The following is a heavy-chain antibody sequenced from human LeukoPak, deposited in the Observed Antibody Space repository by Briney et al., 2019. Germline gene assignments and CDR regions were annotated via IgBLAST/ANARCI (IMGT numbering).Heavy chain of an antibody. V-gene: IGHV3-15*07. CDR1: GFTFNTY. CDR3: TTGTQLGVDAFDI. CDR2: IKSKTDGGTT. J-gene: IGHJ3*02. Sequence: GGSLRLSCAASGFTFNTYMNWVRQAPGKGLEWVGRIKSKTDGGTTDYAAPVKGRFTISRDDSKNTLYLQMNSLKTEDTAVYYCTTGTQLGVDAFDIWGQGTMVTVSS. D-gene: IGHD6-13*01.